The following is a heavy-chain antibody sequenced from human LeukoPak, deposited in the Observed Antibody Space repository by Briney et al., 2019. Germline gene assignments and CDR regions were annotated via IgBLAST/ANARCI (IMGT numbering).Heavy chain of an antibody. CDR2: INHSGST. CDR3: ARGGGCSSTSCYDDY. Sequence: SETLSLTCAVYGGSFSGYYRSWIRQPPGKGLEWIGEINHSGSTNYNPSLKSRVTISVDTSKNQFSLKLSSVTAADTAVYYCARGGGCSSTSCYDDYWGQGTLVTVSS. D-gene: IGHD2-2*01. CDR1: GGSFSGYY. V-gene: IGHV4-34*01. J-gene: IGHJ4*02.